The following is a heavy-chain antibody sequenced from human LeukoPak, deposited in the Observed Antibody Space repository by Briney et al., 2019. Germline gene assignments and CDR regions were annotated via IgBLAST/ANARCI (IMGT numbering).Heavy chain of an antibody. Sequence: PSETLSLTCVVSAGSFSGDSWSWIRQAPGKGLEWIGGVTRTGSTNYHPSLKSRVLISVDTSKSQFSLKVSSVTAADTGVYYCARGDGVIGAIGIGSWYFDLWGRGTLVAVSS. J-gene: IGHJ2*01. CDR3: ARGDGVIGAIGIGSWYFDL. CDR2: VTRTGST. D-gene: IGHD2/OR15-2a*01. V-gene: IGHV4-34*01. CDR1: AGSFSGDS.